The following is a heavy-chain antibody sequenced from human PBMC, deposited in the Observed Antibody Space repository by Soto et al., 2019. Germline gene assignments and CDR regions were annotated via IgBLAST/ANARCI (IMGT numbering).Heavy chain of an antibody. V-gene: IGHV4-34*01. D-gene: IGHD5-18*01. CDR1: VGSFSGYY. J-gene: IGHJ1*01. CDR2: INHSGST. Sequence: SETLSLTCSVYVGSFSGYYWSWIRQPPGKGLEWIGEINHSGSTNYNPSLKSRVTISVDTSKNQFSLKLSSVTAADTAVYYCARASSGDTPMGMGGLEYWGQCTRLIVSS. CDR3: ARASSGDTPMGMGGLEY.